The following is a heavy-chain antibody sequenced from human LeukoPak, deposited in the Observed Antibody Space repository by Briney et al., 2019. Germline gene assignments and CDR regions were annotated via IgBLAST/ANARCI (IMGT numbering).Heavy chain of an antibody. J-gene: IGHJ4*02. Sequence: GASVKVSCKASGYTFSSYGISWVRQAPGQGLEWMGWISADNGNTNYVQKFQGRVTMTTDTSTSTAYMELRSLRSDDTAVYYCARVPQYYYGSGSPIDYWGQGTLVTVSS. V-gene: IGHV1-18*01. CDR3: ARVPQYYYGSGSPIDY. CDR1: GYTFSSYG. D-gene: IGHD3-10*01. CDR2: ISADNGNT.